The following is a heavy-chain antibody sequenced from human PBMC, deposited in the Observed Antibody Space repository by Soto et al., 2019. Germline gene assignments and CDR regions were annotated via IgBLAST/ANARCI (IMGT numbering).Heavy chain of an antibody. Sequence: LSLTCAVSGGSISSGGYSWSWIRQPPGKGLEWIGYIYHSGSTYYNPSLKSRVTISVDRSKNQFSLKLSSVTAADTAVYYCARSGGTHNWFDPWGQGTLVTVSS. J-gene: IGHJ5*02. CDR1: GGSISSGGYS. D-gene: IGHD2-15*01. CDR2: IYHSGST. CDR3: ARSGGTHNWFDP. V-gene: IGHV4-30-2*01.